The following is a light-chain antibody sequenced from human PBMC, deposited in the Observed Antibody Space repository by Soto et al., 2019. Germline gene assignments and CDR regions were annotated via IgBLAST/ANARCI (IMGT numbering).Light chain of an antibody. Sequence: EIVLTQSPDTLSLSPGERATLSCRASQSVRSSLAWYQQKPGQAPRLLIYDASNRATGIPARFSGSGSGTDFTPTISRLEPEDFAVYYCQQRSNWPPEVTFGPGTKVDIK. J-gene: IGKJ3*01. V-gene: IGKV3-11*01. CDR2: DAS. CDR3: QQRSNWPPEVT. CDR1: QSVRSS.